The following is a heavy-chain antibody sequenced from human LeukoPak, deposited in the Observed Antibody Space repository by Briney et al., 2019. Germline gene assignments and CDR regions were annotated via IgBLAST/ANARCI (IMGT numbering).Heavy chain of an antibody. CDR3: AKSELPYYYMDV. Sequence: PGGSLRLSCAASGFTFSSYAMSWVRQAPGKGLEWVSAISGSGGSTYYADSVKGRFTISRDNSKNTLYLQMTSLRAEDTAVYYCAKSELPYYYMDVWGKGTTVTVSS. V-gene: IGHV3-23*01. CDR2: ISGSGGST. CDR1: GFTFSSYA. J-gene: IGHJ6*03. D-gene: IGHD5-24*01.